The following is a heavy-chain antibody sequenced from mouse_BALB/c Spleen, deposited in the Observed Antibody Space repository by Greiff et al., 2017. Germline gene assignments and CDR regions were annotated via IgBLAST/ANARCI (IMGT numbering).Heavy chain of an antibody. V-gene: IGHV1S81*02. J-gene: IGHJ4*01. CDR3: ARRHYGQGYAMDY. CDR2: INPSNGRT. D-gene: IGHD1-2*01. CDR1: GYTFTSYW. Sequence: QVQLQQPGAELVKPGASVKLSCKASGYTFTSYWMHWVKQRPGQGLEWIGEINPSNGRTNYNEKFKSKATLTVAKSSSTAYMQLSSLTSEDSAVYYCARRHYGQGYAMDYWGQGTSVTVSS.